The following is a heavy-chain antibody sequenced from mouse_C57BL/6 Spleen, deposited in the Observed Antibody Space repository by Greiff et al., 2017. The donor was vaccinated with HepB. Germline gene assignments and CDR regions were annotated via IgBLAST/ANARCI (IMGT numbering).Heavy chain of an antibody. Sequence: QVQLQQPGAELVRPGSSVKLSCKASGYTFTSYWMDWVKQRPGQGLEWIGNIYPSDSETHYNHKFKDKATLTVDKSSSTAYMQLSSRTSEDSAVYYCAIFHSVRAFAYWGQVTLVTVSA. CDR3: AIFHSVRAFAY. CDR1: GYTFTSYW. D-gene: IGHD1-2*01. J-gene: IGHJ3*01. V-gene: IGHV1-61*01. CDR2: IYPSDSET.